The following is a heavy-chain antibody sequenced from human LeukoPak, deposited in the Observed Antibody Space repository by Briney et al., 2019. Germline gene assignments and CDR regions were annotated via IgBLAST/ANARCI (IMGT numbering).Heavy chain of an antibody. V-gene: IGHV3-7*03. CDR1: GFTFSTSW. D-gene: IGHD6-19*01. CDR3: AKFPIAVAQTPFYQ. J-gene: IGHJ4*02. CDR2: IKEDGSAK. Sequence: PGGSLRLSCAASGFTFSTSWMTWVRQAPGKGLEWVANIKEDGSAKNYVDFVKGRFTISRDNAKSELYLQMNSLRAEDTAVYYCAKFPIAVAQTPFYQWGQGTLVTVSS.